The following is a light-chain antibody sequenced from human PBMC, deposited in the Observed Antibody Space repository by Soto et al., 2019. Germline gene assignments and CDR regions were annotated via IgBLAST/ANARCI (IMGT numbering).Light chain of an antibody. Sequence: DIQMTQSPSTLSASVGDRVTITCRASQSINSWLAWYQQKPGRAPKLLIYKASSLERGVPSRVSGSGFGTEFTLTISSLQPDDFATYYCQQYTSYSTFGQGTKVEIK. V-gene: IGKV1-5*03. CDR1: QSINSW. J-gene: IGKJ1*01. CDR3: QQYTSYST. CDR2: KAS.